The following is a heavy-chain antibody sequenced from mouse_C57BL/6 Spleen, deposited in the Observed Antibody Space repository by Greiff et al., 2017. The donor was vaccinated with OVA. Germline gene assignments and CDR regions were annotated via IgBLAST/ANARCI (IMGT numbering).Heavy chain of an antibody. CDR1: GFTFSDFY. Sequence: EVQLVESGGGLVQSGRSLRLSCATSGFTFSDFYMEWVRQAPGKGLEWIAASRNKANDYTTEYSASVKGRFIVSRDTSQSILYLQMNALRAEDTAIYYCARDDYYGSSAWFAYWGQGTLVTVSA. V-gene: IGHV7-1*01. CDR3: ARDDYYGSSAWFAY. CDR2: SRNKANDYTT. J-gene: IGHJ3*01. D-gene: IGHD1-1*01.